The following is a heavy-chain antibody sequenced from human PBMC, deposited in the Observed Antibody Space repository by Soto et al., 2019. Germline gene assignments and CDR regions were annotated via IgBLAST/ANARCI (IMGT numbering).Heavy chain of an antibody. J-gene: IGHJ3*02. D-gene: IGHD3-22*01. CDR1: GFTFDDYA. CDR3: AKDIRYDSSGTGENALDI. CDR2: ISWNSGSI. V-gene: IGHV3-9*01. Sequence: GGSLRLSCAASGFTFDDYAMHWVRQAPGKGLEWVSGISWNSGSIGYADSVKGRFTISRDNAKNSLYLQMNSLRAEDTASYYGAKDIRYDSSGTGENALDICDQGTMGTVSS.